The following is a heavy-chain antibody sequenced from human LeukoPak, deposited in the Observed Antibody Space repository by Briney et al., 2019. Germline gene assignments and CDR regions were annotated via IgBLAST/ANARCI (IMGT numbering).Heavy chain of an antibody. CDR3: ARGPWGYDSSFFIDY. Sequence: PSEILSLTCAVSGYSISSGYYWGWIRQPPGKGLEWIGSIYHSGSTYYNPSLKSRVTISVDTSKNQFSLKLSSVTAADTAVYYCARGPWGYDSSFFIDYWGQGTLVTVSS. CDR2: IYHSGST. V-gene: IGHV4-38-2*01. D-gene: IGHD3-22*01. J-gene: IGHJ4*02. CDR1: GYSISSGYY.